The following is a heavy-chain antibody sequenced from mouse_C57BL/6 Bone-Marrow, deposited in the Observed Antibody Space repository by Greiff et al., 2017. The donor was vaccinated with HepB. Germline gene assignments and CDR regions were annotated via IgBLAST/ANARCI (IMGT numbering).Heavy chain of an antibody. CDR1: GYTFTDYE. V-gene: IGHV1-15*01. CDR3: TSYSNYVDY. CDR2: IDPETGGT. J-gene: IGHJ2*01. Sequence: VKLMESGAELVRPGASVTLSCKASGYTFTDYEMHWVKQTPVHGLEWIGAIDPETGGTAYNQKFKGKAILTADKSSSTAYMELRSLTSEDSAVYYCTSYSNYVDYWGQGTTLTVSS. D-gene: IGHD2-5*01.